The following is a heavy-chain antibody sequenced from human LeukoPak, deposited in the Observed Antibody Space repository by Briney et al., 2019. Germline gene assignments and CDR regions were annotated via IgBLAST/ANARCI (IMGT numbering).Heavy chain of an antibody. CDR3: ASGVYSSGWYLDY. J-gene: IGHJ4*02. CDR2: IWHDGSHK. Sequence: GGSLRLSCAASAFPFSSYGMHWVRQAPGKGLEWVAVIWHDGSHKYYADSVTGRFTISRDNSKNALYLQMNSLRAEDTAIYYCASGVYSSGWYLDYWGQGTLVTVSS. D-gene: IGHD6-19*01. CDR1: AFPFSSYG. V-gene: IGHV3-33*01.